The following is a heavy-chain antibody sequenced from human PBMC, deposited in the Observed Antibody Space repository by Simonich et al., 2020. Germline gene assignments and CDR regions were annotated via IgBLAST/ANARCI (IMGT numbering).Heavy chain of an antibody. CDR1: GYTFTGYY. CDR3: ARGALTGDYYYMDV. CDR2: INPNSGGK. Sequence: QVQLVQSGAEVKKPGASVKVSCKASGYTFTGYYMHWVRQAPGQGLEWMGWINPNSGGKNYAQKCQGRVTMTRDTSISTAYMELSRLRSDDTAVYYCARGALTGDYYYMDVWGKGTTVTVSS. J-gene: IGHJ6*03. V-gene: IGHV1-2*02. D-gene: IGHD7-27*01.